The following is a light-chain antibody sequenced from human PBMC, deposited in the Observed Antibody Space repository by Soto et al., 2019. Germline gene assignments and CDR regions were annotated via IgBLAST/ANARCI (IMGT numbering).Light chain of an antibody. V-gene: IGLV1-47*01. Sequence: QSVLTQPPSASGTPGQRVTISCSGSSSNIGSNYVYWYQQLPGTAPKLLIYRNNQRPSGVPDRFSGSKSGTSASLAISGLRSEDEADYYCAAWDDTADAYVFGSGTKVTVL. CDR3: AAWDDTADAYV. J-gene: IGLJ1*01. CDR1: SSNIGSNY. CDR2: RNN.